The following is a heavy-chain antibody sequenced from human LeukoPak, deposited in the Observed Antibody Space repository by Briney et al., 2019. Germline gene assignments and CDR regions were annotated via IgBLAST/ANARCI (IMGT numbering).Heavy chain of an antibody. V-gene: IGHV4-59*01. CDR3: ARIWSGPKDAFDI. J-gene: IGHJ3*02. CDR2: IYCSGST. Sequence: SETLSLTCTVSGGSISSYYWSWIRQPPGKGLEWIGYIYCSGSTNYNPSLKSRVTISVDTSKNQFSLKLSSVTAADTAVYYCARIWSGPKDAFDIWGQGTMVTVSS. CDR1: GGSISSYY. D-gene: IGHD3-3*01.